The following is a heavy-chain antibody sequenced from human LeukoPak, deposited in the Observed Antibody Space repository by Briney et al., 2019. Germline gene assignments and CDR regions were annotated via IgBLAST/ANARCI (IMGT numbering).Heavy chain of an antibody. CDR2: ISRNGVAT. D-gene: IGHD4-17*01. V-gene: IGHV3-43*01. J-gene: IGHJ1*01. CDR1: GLTFADYT. CDR3: ARGDGPTVTADYFQN. Sequence: GGSLRLSCAASGLTFADYTMHWVRQAPGKGLEWVSLISRNGVATKYADSVRGRFTISRDNSKNSLYLQMNSLRDEDTAFYCCARGDGPTVTADYFQNWGQGTLVTVS.